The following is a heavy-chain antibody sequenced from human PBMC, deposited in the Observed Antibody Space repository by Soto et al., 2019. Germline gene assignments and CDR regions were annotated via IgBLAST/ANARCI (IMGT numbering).Heavy chain of an antibody. Sequence: PGGSLRLSCGASGFTFSDYYMSWIRQAPGKGLEWVSYISSSGSTIYYADSVKGRFTISRDNAKNSLYLQMNSLRAEDTAVYYCARDRRYYDFWSGYSNYYGMDVWGQGTTVTVSS. D-gene: IGHD3-3*01. V-gene: IGHV3-11*01. CDR1: GFTFSDYY. J-gene: IGHJ6*02. CDR2: ISSSGSTI. CDR3: ARDRRYYDFWSGYSNYYGMDV.